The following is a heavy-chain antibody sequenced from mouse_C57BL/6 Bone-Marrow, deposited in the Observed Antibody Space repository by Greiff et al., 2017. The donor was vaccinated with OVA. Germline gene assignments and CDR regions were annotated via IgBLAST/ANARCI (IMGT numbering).Heavy chain of an antibody. D-gene: IGHD2-13*01. CDR2: IHPNSGST. V-gene: IGHV1-64*01. CDR1: GYTFTSYW. CDR3: AGDWYHGY. J-gene: IGHJ2*01. Sequence: VQLQQPGAELVKPGASVKLSCKASGYTFTSYWMHWVKQRPGPGLEWIGMIHPNSGSTNYNEKFKSKATLTVDKSSSTAYMQLSRLKSEDTAVYYCAGDWYHGYWGQGTTLTVSS.